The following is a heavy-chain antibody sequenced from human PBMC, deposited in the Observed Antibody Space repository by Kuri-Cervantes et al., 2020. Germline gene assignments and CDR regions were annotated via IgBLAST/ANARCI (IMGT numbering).Heavy chain of an antibody. Sequence: SQTLSLTCAVYGGSFSGYYWSWIRQPPGKGLEWTGEINHSGSTNYNPSLKSRVTISVDTSKNQFSLNLSSVTAADTAVYYCARGGYGDYGDYYYYMDVWGKGTTVTVSS. CDR3: ARGGYGDYGDYYYYMDV. CDR1: GGSFSGYY. V-gene: IGHV4-34*01. CDR2: INHSGST. J-gene: IGHJ6*03. D-gene: IGHD4-17*01.